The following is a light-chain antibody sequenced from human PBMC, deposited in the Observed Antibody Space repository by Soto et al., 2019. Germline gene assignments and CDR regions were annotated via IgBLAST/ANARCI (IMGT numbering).Light chain of an antibody. CDR3: CSYAGSVI. V-gene: IGLV2-11*01. CDR1: SSDVGGYND. CDR2: DVS. J-gene: IGLJ2*01. Sequence: QSALTQPRAVSGSPGQSVTISCTGTSSDVGGYNDVSWYQQYPGKAPKLMIYDVSKRPSGVPDRFSGSKSGNTASLTVPGLQADDEAEYYCCSYAGSVIFGGGTKLTVL.